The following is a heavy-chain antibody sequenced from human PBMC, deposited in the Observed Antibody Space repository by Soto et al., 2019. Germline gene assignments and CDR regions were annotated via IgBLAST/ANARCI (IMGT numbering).Heavy chain of an antibody. Sequence: QVQLVQSGAEVEKPGASVKVSCKASGYSFSNYAVHWVRQAPGQRLEWMGWVNAGNGNTRYSQNFQGRVTITRDTNARTAYLELSSLRSEDTAVYYCARGHLAVVPVASWYYYMDVWGKGTTVTVSS. CDR1: GYSFSNYA. D-gene: IGHD2-2*01. CDR3: ARGHLAVVPVASWYYYMDV. V-gene: IGHV1-3*01. J-gene: IGHJ6*03. CDR2: VNAGNGNT.